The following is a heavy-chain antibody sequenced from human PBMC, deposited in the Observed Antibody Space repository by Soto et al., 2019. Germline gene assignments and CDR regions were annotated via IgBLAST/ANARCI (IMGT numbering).Heavy chain of an antibody. J-gene: IGHJ4*02. CDR3: ARMGGLGEISPFFDH. D-gene: IGHD3-16*02. CDR2: IYPNGRT. V-gene: IGHV4-59*01. Sequence: QVHLQESGPGLVKPSETLSLTCAVSSASLDSDNWSWIRQPPGKGLEWIGYIYPNGRTNYSPSHRGRVPISIDKSKRQFSLWLASVFAADAAVYFCARMGGLGEISPFFDHWGQGTLVTVSS. CDR1: SASLDSDN.